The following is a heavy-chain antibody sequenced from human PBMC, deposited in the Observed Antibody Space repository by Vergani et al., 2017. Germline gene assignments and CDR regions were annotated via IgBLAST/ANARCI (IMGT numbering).Heavy chain of an antibody. V-gene: IGHV3-7*01. D-gene: IGHD3-3*01. CDR3: ARDPLDYDFWSGYLEGGAFDI. CDR1: GFTFSSYW. J-gene: IGHJ3*02. Sequence: VHLVESGGGVVQPGRSLRLSCAASGFTFSSYWMSWVRQAPGKGLEWVANIKQDGSEKYYVDSVKGRFTISRDNAKNSLYLQMNSLRAEDTAVYYCARDPLDYDFWSGYLEGGAFDIWGQGTMVTVSS. CDR2: IKQDGSEK.